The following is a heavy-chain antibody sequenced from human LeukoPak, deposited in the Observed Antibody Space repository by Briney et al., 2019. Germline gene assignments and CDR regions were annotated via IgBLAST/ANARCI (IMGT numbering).Heavy chain of an antibody. CDR3: ARSSGYGPNWFDP. D-gene: IGHD5-18*01. CDR1: GFTFSDYY. V-gene: IGHV3-11*06. J-gene: IGHJ5*02. Sequence: GGSLRLSCAASGFTFSDYYMSWIRQAPGKGLEWVSYISSSSSYTNYADSVKGRFTMSRGNAKNSLYLQMNSLRAEDTAVYYCARSSGYGPNWFDPWGQGTLVTVSS. CDR2: ISSSSSYT.